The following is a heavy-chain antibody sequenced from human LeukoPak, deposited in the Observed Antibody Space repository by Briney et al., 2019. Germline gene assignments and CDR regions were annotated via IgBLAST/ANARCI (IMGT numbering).Heavy chain of an antibody. D-gene: IGHD3-3*01. Sequence: GSSVKVSCKASGGTFSSYAISWVRQAPGQGLEWMGRIIPIFGTANCAQKFQGRVTITTDESTSTAYMELSSLRSEDTAVYYCARARSKPNDFWSGYAAFDYWGQGTLVTVSS. J-gene: IGHJ4*02. V-gene: IGHV1-69*05. CDR1: GGTFSSYA. CDR2: IIPIFGTA. CDR3: ARARSKPNDFWSGYAAFDY.